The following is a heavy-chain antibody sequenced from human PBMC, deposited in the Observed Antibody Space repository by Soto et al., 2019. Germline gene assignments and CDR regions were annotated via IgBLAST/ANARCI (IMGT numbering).Heavy chain of an antibody. CDR3: ARWAPPVTIDYSYNGMDV. Sequence: ASVKVSCKASGYTFTSYAMHWVRQAPGQRLEWMGWINAGNGNTKYSQKFQGRVTITRDTSASTAYMELNSLRVEDTAVYYCARWAPPVTIDYSYNGMDVWGQGTTVTVSS. D-gene: IGHD4-17*01. CDR1: GYTFTSYA. V-gene: IGHV1-3*01. CDR2: INAGNGNT. J-gene: IGHJ6*02.